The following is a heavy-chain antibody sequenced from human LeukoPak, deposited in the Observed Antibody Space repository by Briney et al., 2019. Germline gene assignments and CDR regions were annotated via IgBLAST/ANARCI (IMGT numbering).Heavy chain of an antibody. CDR1: GFTFSSYA. CDR2: ISGSGGST. V-gene: IGHV3-23*01. J-gene: IGHJ4*02. CDR3: AKDPGGLAMIVVNDDY. Sequence: GGSLRLSCAASGFTFSSYAMSWVGQAPGKGLEWVSAISGSGGSTYYADSVKGRFTISRDNSKNTLYLQMNSLRAEDTAVYYCAKDPGGLAMIVVNDDYWGRGTLVTVSS. D-gene: IGHD3-22*01.